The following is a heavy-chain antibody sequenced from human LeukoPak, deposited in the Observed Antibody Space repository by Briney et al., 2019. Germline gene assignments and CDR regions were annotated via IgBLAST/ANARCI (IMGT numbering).Heavy chain of an antibody. Sequence: GGSLRLSCAASGFTFSSYGMHWVRQAPGKGLEWVAVISYDGSDKYYADSVKGRFTISRDNSKNTLYLQMNSLRAEDTAVYYCAKVGGLYIVVVPAAIDYWGQGTLVTVSS. CDR2: ISYDGSDK. CDR3: AKVGGLYIVVVPAAIDY. D-gene: IGHD2-2*01. CDR1: GFTFSSYG. J-gene: IGHJ4*02. V-gene: IGHV3-33*05.